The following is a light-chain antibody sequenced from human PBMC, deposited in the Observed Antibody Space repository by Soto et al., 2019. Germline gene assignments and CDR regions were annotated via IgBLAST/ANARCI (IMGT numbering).Light chain of an antibody. J-gene: IGLJ1*01. V-gene: IGLV2-14*01. CDR2: DVS. Sequence: QSALTQPASVSGSPGQSITISCTGTSSDVGGYNYVSWYQQHPGKAPKLMIYDVSNRPSGVSNRFSGYKSGNTASLTISGLQAEDDADYYGSSYTRSSTLEGFGTGTKVTVL. CDR1: SSDVGGYNY. CDR3: SSYTRSSTLEG.